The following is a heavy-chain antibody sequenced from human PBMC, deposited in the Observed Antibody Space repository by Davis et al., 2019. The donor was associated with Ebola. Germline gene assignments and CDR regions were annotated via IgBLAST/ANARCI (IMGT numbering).Heavy chain of an antibody. J-gene: IGHJ4*02. CDR3: AKGPETGRFEY. CDR2: ISGSSTDI. Sequence: GESLKISCAASGFTFSSYWMSWVRQAPGKGLEWVSSISGSSTDIYYADSVKGRFTISRDNAKNTLYLQMNSLRAEDTAVYYCAKGPETGRFEYWGQGTLVTVSA. D-gene: IGHD1-1*01. CDR1: GFTFSSYW. V-gene: IGHV3-21*04.